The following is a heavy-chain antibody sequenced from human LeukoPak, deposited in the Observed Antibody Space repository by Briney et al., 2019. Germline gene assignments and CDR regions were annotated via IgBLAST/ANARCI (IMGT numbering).Heavy chain of an antibody. J-gene: IGHJ5*02. Sequence: SQTLSLICAISGDSVSSNTAAWNWIRQSPSRGLEWLGRTYYRSNWFNDFALSVKSRITINPDTSKNQFSLQLNSVTPEDTAVYYCAKNYGDSNWFDPWGQGTLVTVSS. CDR3: AKNYGDSNWFDP. V-gene: IGHV6-1*01. CDR2: TYYRSNWFN. D-gene: IGHD4-17*01. CDR1: GDSVSSNTAA.